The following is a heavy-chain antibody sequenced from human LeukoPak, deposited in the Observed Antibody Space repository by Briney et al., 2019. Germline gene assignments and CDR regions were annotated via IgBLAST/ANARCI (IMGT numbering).Heavy chain of an antibody. Sequence: SETLSLTCTVSGGSISSSSYYWGWIRQPPGKGLEWIGSIYNSGSTNYNPSLKGRVTMSVATSKNQFSLHLSSVTAADTAVYYCARSAFLVTAPGLYYFDYWGQGTLVAVSS. CDR3: ARSAFLVTAPGLYYFDY. D-gene: IGHD6-13*01. V-gene: IGHV4-39*07. CDR1: GGSISSSSYY. J-gene: IGHJ4*02. CDR2: IYNSGST.